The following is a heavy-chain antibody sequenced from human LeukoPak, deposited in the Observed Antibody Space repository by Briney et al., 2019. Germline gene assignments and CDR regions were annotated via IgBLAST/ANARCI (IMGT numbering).Heavy chain of an antibody. CDR1: GYAISSGFH. V-gene: IGHV4-38-2*02. CDR2: VYQTGST. CDR3: ARFGELANNDSFDV. J-gene: IGHJ3*01. D-gene: IGHD2-21*01. Sequence: SETLSLTCTVSGYAISSGFHWGWIRSPPGKGLEWIGTVYQTGSTSYNPSLKSRVTISVDTSKNHFSLRLTSVTAADTAVYYCARFGELANNDSFDVWGQGTKVTVSS.